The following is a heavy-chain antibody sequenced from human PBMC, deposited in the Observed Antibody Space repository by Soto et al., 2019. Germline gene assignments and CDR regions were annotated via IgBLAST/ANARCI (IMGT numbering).Heavy chain of an antibody. D-gene: IGHD1-26*01. Sequence: QVQLVQSGAEVKKPWSSVKVSCKASGGTFSSYAISWVRPAPGQGLEWMGGIIPIFGTANYAEKFQGRVTITADESTSTAYMELGGLRSEDTAVYYFAPGATPCRLYYYYGMDVWGQGTTVTVSS. CDR1: GGTFSSYA. J-gene: IGHJ6*02. V-gene: IGHV1-69*01. CDR2: IIPIFGTA. CDR3: APGATPCRLYYYYGMDV.